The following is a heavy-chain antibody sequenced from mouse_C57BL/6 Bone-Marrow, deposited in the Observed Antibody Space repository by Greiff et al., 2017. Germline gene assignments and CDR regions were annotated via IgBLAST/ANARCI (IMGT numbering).Heavy chain of an antibody. Sequence: VQLQQPGAELVMPGASVKLSCKASGYTFTSYWMHWVKQRPGQGLEWIGEIDPSDSYTNYNQKFKGKSTLTVDKSSSTAYMQLSSLTSEDSAVYYCAREGITTVVAHFGYWGQGTTLTVAS. CDR3: AREGITTVVAHFGY. D-gene: IGHD1-1*01. J-gene: IGHJ2*01. V-gene: IGHV1-69*01. CDR1: GYTFTSYW. CDR2: IDPSDSYT.